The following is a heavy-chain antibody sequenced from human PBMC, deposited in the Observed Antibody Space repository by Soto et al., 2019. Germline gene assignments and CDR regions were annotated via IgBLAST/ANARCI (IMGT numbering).Heavy chain of an antibody. CDR2: ISTSSGYI. Sequence: EVQLVESGGGLVEPGGSLRLSCEASGFPFSSYAMNWVRQAPGKGREWVSSISTSSGYIYFADSLRGRFTVSRDNAQNSLYLQMNSLTAEDTAVYYCARAPASYCGGDCFSMDYWGQGTLVIVSS. V-gene: IGHV3-21*02. CDR3: ARAPASYCGGDCFSMDY. CDR1: GFPFSSYA. D-gene: IGHD2-21*02. J-gene: IGHJ4*02.